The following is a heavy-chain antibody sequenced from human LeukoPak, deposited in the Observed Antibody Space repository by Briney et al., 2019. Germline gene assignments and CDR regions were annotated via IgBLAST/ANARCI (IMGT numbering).Heavy chain of an antibody. J-gene: IGHJ6*02. CDR3: ARELGKRWLHLYGMDV. CDR2: INPNSGGT. Sequence: ASVKVSCKASGYTFTGYYMHWVRQAPGQGLEWMGWINPNSGGTNYAQKFQGWVTMTRDTSISTAYMELSRLRSDDTAVYYCARELGKRWLHLYGMDVWGQGTTVTVSS. D-gene: IGHD5-24*01. CDR1: GYTFTGYY. V-gene: IGHV1-2*04.